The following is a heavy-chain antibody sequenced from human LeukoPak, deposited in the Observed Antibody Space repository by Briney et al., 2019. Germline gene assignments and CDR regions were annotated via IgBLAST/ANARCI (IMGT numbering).Heavy chain of an antibody. D-gene: IGHD6-13*01. CDR2: INAGNGNT. CDR1: EGTSSSYA. CDR3: ARDSSSWIYYFDY. J-gene: IGHJ4*02. Sequence: ASVKVSCKASEGTSSSYAISWVRQAPGQRLEWMGWINAGNGNTKYSQKFQGRVTITRDTSASTAYMELSSLRSEDTAVYYCARDSSSWIYYFDYWGQGTLVTVSS. V-gene: IGHV1-3*01.